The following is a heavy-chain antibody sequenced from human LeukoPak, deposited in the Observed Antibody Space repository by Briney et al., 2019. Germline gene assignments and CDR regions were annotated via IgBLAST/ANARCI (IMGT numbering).Heavy chain of an antibody. Sequence: PGASVKVSCKASGYTFTSYYIHWVRQAPGQGLEWMGIIYPGGGSTSYAQKFQGRVTITADKSTSTVYMEVSSLRSEDSAMYYCATLGIAAPGIKSRNDWGQGTLVTVSS. V-gene: IGHV1-46*01. D-gene: IGHD6-13*01. J-gene: IGHJ4*02. CDR2: IYPGGGST. CDR3: ATLGIAAPGIKSRND. CDR1: GYTFTSYY.